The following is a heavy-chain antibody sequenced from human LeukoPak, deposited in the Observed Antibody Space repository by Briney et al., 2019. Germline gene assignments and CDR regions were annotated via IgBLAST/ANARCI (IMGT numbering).Heavy chain of an antibody. D-gene: IGHD3-10*01. J-gene: IGHJ4*02. Sequence: PSETLSLTCTVSGGSISSYYWSWIRQPPGKGLEWIGYIYYSGSTNYNPSLKSRATISVDTSKNQFSLKLSSVTAADTAVYYCARDHYYGSGSYYYFDYWGQGTLVTVSS. CDR3: ARDHYYGSGSYYYFDY. V-gene: IGHV4-59*01. CDR2: IYYSGST. CDR1: GGSISSYY.